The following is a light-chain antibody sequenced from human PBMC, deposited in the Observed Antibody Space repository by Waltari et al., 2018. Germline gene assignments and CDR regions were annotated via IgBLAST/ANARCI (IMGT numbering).Light chain of an antibody. CDR2: DVT. CDR1: SSDVGGYNH. V-gene: IGLV2-11*01. CDR3: CSYAGSYTWV. Sequence: QSALTQPRSVSGSPGQSVTISCTGTSSDVGGYNHVSWYQQHPAKAPTLMIYDVTTRPSGVPDRFSGSKSGNTASLTISGLQADDEADYYCCSYAGSYTWVFGGGTKLTVL. J-gene: IGLJ3*02.